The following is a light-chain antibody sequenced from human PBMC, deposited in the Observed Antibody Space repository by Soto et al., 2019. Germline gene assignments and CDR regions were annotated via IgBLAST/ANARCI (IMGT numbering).Light chain of an antibody. CDR2: DVS. Sequence: QSVLTQPASVSGSPGQSITISCTGSSSDIGDYKYVSWYKQHPGKAPKLMIYDVSNRPSGVSNRFSGSKSGNTASLTISGLQAEDEADYSCSSYTSTNFVIFGGGTKLTVL. V-gene: IGLV2-14*01. CDR1: SSDIGDYKY. J-gene: IGLJ2*01. CDR3: SSYTSTNFVI.